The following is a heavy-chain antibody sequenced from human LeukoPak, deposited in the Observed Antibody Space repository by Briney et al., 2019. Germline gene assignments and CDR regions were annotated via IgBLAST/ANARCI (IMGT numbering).Heavy chain of an antibody. J-gene: IGHJ4*02. V-gene: IGHV3-7*03. CDR1: GFTFSSYW. CDR2: INHNGNVN. CDR3: ARVDCSGGSCYSDY. D-gene: IGHD2-15*01. Sequence: GGSLRLSCATSGFTFSSYWMNWARQAPGKGLEWVASINHNGNVNYYVDSVKGRFTISRDNAKNSLYLQMNSLRAEDTAVYYCARVDCSGGSCYSDYWGQGTLVTVSS.